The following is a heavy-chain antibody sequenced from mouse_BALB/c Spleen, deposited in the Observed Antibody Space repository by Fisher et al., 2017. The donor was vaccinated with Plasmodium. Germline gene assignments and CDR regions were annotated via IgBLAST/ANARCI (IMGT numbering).Heavy chain of an antibody. V-gene: IGHV1-26*01. CDR3: AKGNHGAMDY. Sequence: KFKGKAILTVDRSSSTAYMELLSLTSEDSAVYYCAKGNHGAMDYWGQGTSVTVSS. J-gene: IGHJ4*01.